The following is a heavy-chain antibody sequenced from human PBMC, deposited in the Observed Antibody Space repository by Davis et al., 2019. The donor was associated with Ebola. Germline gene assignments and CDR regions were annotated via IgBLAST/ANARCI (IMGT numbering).Heavy chain of an antibody. CDR1: GGSISSYY. CDR2: IYYSGST. V-gene: IGHV4-59*12. D-gene: IGHD3-10*01. J-gene: IGHJ6*02. CDR3: ARVPYYGSGSYPSYYYYGMDV. Sequence: SETLSLTCTVSGGSISSYYWSWIRQPPGKGLEWIGSIYYSGSTNYNPSLKSRVTISVDTSKNQFSLKLSSVTAADTAVYYCARVPYYGSGSYPSYYYYGMDVWGQGTTVTVSS.